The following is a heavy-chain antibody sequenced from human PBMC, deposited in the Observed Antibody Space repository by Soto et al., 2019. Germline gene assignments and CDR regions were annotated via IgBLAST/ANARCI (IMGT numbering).Heavy chain of an antibody. J-gene: IGHJ4*02. Sequence: PSETLSLTCAVSGGSISSGGYSWSWIRQPPGKGLEWIGYIYHSGSTYYNPSLKSRVTISVDRSKNQFSLKLSSVTAADTAVYYCARVWIHYFDYWGQGTLVTVSS. CDR3: ARVWIHYFDY. V-gene: IGHV4-30-2*01. CDR1: GGSISSGGYS. D-gene: IGHD5-18*01. CDR2: IYHSGST.